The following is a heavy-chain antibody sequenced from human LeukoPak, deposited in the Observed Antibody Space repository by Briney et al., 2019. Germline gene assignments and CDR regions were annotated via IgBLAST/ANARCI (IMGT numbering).Heavy chain of an antibody. CDR3: ARDLGWLHYAD. Sequence: GGSLRLSCAASGLTFSSYWMHWVRHAPGKGLEWVSGIGGSGGFITYYADSVKGRFTVSRDNSKNTLYLQMNSLRADDTAIYYCARDLGWLHYADWGQGTLVTVSS. CDR1: GLTFSSYW. V-gene: IGHV3-23*01. D-gene: IGHD5-12*01. J-gene: IGHJ4*02. CDR2: IGGSGGFIT.